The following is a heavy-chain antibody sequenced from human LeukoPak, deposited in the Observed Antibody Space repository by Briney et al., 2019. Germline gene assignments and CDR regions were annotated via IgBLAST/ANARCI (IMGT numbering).Heavy chain of an antibody. V-gene: IGHV6-1*01. Sequence: SQTLSLTCALSGDTVSSNSATWHWIRQSPSRGLEWLGRTYYRSKLYDDYAGSAKSRITINPDTSKNQFSLQLNSVTPEDTAVYYCARGPWFDPWGQGTLVTVSS. J-gene: IGHJ5*02. CDR2: TYYRSKLYD. CDR1: GDTVSSNSAT. CDR3: ARGPWFDP.